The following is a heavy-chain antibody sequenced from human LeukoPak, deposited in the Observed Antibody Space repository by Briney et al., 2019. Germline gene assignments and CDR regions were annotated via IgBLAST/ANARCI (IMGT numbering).Heavy chain of an antibody. CDR2: ISYDGSNK. D-gene: IGHD3-10*01. CDR3: AKRTYYYGSGTYANGMDV. V-gene: IGHV3-30*18. CDR1: GFTFSKYG. J-gene: IGHJ6*02. Sequence: GGSLRLSRAASGFTFSKYGMHWVRQAPGKGLEWVAVISYDGSNKYYADSVKGRFTISRDNSKNTLYLQMNSLRAEDTAVYYCAKRTYYYGSGTYANGMDVWGQGTTVTVSS.